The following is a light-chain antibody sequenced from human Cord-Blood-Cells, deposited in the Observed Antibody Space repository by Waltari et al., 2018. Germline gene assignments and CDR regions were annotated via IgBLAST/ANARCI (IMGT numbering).Light chain of an antibody. CDR1: QSVLYSSNNKNY. V-gene: IGKV4-1*01. CDR2: WAS. Sequence: DIVMTQSPDSLAVSLVERATINSTSSQSVLYSSNNKNYLAWYQQKPGQPPKLLIYWASTRESGVPDRFSGSGSGTDFTLTISSLQAEDVAVYYCQQYYSTPPTFGQGTKVEIK. CDR3: QQYYSTPPT. J-gene: IGKJ1*01.